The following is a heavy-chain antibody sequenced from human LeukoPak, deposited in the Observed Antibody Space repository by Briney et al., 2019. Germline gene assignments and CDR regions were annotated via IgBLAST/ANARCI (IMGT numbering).Heavy chain of an antibody. V-gene: IGHV4-34*01. CDR2: INHSGST. Sequence: SETLSLTCAVYGGSFSGYYWSWIRQPPGKGLEWIGEINHSGSTNYNPSLKSRVTISVDTSKNQFSLKLSSVTAADTAVYYCARHLVRGVILYYFDYWGQGTLVTVSS. CDR1: GGSFSGYY. J-gene: IGHJ4*02. CDR3: ARHLVRGVILYYFDY. D-gene: IGHD3-10*01.